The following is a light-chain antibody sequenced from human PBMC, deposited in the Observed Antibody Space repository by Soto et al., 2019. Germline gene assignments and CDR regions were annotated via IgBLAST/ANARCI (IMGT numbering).Light chain of an antibody. J-gene: IGKJ5*01. V-gene: IGKV3D-11*01. CDR3: QQTYTTPEIT. Sequence: EIVLTQSPATLSSFPVDRFILSFSASQAVNTRLAWYQHKPGQAPRLLIHGTSNRATGIPDRFSGSGSGTDFTLTISSLQPEDFAIYYCQQTYTTPEITFGQGTRLETK. CDR2: GTS. CDR1: QAVNTR.